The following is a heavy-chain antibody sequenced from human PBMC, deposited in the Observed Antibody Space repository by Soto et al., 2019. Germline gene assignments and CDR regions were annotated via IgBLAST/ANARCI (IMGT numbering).Heavy chain of an antibody. CDR3: ARVTGRYYYGMDV. J-gene: IGHJ6*02. V-gene: IGHV4-34*01. CDR1: GGSFSGYY. Sequence: PSEPLSLTCAVYGGSFSGYYWSWIRQPPGKGLEWIGEINHSGSTNYNPSLKSRVTISVDTSKNQFSLKLSSVTAADTAVYYCARVTGRYYYGMDVWGQGTTVT. CDR2: INHSGST.